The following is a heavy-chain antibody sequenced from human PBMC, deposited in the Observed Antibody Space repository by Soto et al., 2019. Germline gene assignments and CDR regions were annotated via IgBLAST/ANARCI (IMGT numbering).Heavy chain of an antibody. D-gene: IGHD2-2*01. CDR2: ISGSGGST. J-gene: IGHJ5*02. Sequence: GGSLRFSCAASGFTFSSYAMSWVRQAPGKGLEWVSAISGSGGSTYYADSVKGRFTISRDNSKNTLYLQMNSLRAEDTAVYYCAKDQVRYQLPRGWFDPWGQGTLVTVSS. CDR1: GFTFSSYA. CDR3: AKDQVRYQLPRGWFDP. V-gene: IGHV3-23*01.